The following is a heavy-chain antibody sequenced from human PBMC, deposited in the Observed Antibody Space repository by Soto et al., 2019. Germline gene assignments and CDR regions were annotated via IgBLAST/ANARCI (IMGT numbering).Heavy chain of an antibody. V-gene: IGHV3-30-3*01. Sequence: PGGSLRLSCAAAGFTFSSYAMHWVRQAPGKGLEWVAVISYDGSNKYYADSVKGRFTISRDNSKNTLYLQMNSLRAEDTAVYYCARGIAAAGTRSDYWGQGTLVTVSS. J-gene: IGHJ4*02. CDR2: ISYDGSNK. CDR3: ARGIAAAGTRSDY. D-gene: IGHD6-13*01. CDR1: GFTFSSYA.